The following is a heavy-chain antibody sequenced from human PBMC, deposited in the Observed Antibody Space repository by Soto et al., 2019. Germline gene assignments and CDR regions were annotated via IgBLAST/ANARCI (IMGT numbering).Heavy chain of an antibody. D-gene: IGHD5-18*01. CDR2: ISTYNGNT. Sequence: QVQLVQSGAEVKKPGASVKVSCKASGYTFTTYGIGWVRQAPGQGLEWMGWISTYNGNTNYAQKFQGRVTMTTDTSTNTAYMELRSLKSDDTAVYYCARDHVDTAMARFDYWGQGTLVTVS. V-gene: IGHV1-18*01. J-gene: IGHJ4*02. CDR3: ARDHVDTAMARFDY. CDR1: GYTFTTYG.